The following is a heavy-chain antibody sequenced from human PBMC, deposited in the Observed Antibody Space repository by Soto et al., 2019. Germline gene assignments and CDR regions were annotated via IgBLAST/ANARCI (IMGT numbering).Heavy chain of an antibody. CDR3: ARCTVTRDIDY. V-gene: IGHV4-59*01. CDR1: GGSISSYY. CDR2: IYYSGST. Sequence: QVQLQESGPGLVKPSETLSLTCTVSGGSISSYYWSWIRQPPGKGLEWIGYIYYSGSTNYNPSLKRRVTLSVDTAKTQFSLKLSSVTAADTAVYYCARCTVTRDIDYWGQGTMVTVSS. J-gene: IGHJ4*02. D-gene: IGHD4-17*01.